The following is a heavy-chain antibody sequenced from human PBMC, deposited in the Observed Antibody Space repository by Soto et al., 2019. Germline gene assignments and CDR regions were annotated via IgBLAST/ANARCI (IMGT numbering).Heavy chain of an antibody. CDR1: GGPISSGDYY. Sequence: PSETLSLTCTVSGGPISSGDYYWSWIRQPPGKGLEWLGYIYYSGCTYYNPSLKSRVTISVDTSKDQFSLKLSSVTAADTALYYCARVNTMVRGVTPYYYYYYGMDVWGHGTTVTVSS. V-gene: IGHV4-30-4*01. CDR3: ARVNTMVRGVTPYYYYYYGMDV. J-gene: IGHJ6*02. CDR2: IYYSGCT. D-gene: IGHD3-10*01.